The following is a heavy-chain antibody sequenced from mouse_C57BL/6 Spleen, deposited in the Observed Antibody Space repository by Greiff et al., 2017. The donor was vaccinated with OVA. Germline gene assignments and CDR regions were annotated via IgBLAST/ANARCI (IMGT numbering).Heavy chain of an antibody. CDR1: GYTFTDHI. D-gene: IGHD2-14*01. J-gene: IGHJ4*01. Sequence: VQLQQSGAELASPGASVTLSCKASGYTFTDHIMNWVKKRPGQGLEWIGRIYPVSGETKYNQKFMGKATFSVDRSSSTVYMVLNSLTSEDPAVYYCGRGGVRQDYAMDYWGQGTSVTVSS. CDR3: GRGGVRQDYAMDY. CDR2: IYPVSGET. V-gene: IGHV1-11*01.